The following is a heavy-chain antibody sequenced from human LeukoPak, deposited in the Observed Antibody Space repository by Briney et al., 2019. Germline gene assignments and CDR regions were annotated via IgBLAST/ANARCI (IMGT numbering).Heavy chain of an antibody. J-gene: IGHJ4*02. CDR2: ISSTSSYI. CDR1: GFTFTTYS. Sequence: GGPLRLSCAASGFTFTTYSMNWVRQAPGKGLEWVSSISSTSSYIYYADSVKGRFTISRDNAKNSLYLQMNSLRAEDTAMYYCARGISGTSGYYFRGPDYWGQGTLVTVSS. D-gene: IGHD3-22*01. CDR3: ARGISGTSGYYFRGPDY. V-gene: IGHV3-21*01.